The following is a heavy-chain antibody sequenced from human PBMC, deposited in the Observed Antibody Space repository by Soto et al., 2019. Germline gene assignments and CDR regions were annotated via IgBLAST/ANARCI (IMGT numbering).Heavy chain of an antibody. D-gene: IGHD2-15*01. CDR3: AREQRKGYCSGGSCRRWFDP. CDR1: GYTFTSYD. CDR2: MNPNSGNT. J-gene: IGHJ5*02. Sequence: QVQLVQSGAEVKKPGASVKVSCKASGYTFTSYDINWVRQATGQGLEWMGWMNPNSGNTGYAQKFQGRVTMTRNTSISTAYMELGSLRSEDTAVYYCAREQRKGYCSGGSCRRWFDPWGQGTLVTVSS. V-gene: IGHV1-8*01.